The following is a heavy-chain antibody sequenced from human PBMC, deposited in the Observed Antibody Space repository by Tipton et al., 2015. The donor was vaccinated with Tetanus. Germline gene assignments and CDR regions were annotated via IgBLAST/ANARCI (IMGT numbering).Heavy chain of an antibody. V-gene: IGHV1-69*01. CDR3: AQREESLSQKLC. CDR2: ITPIFGTT. CDR1: GGTFTNYA. Sequence: QVQLVQSGAEMKKPGSSVKVSCKASGGTFTNYALSWVRQAPGQGLEWVGGITPIFGTTNSAPKFQGRVTITADESTNTAYMELSSLRVEDTAVYYCAQREESLSQKLCWGQGTLVTVSS. D-gene: IGHD1-1*01. J-gene: IGHJ4*02.